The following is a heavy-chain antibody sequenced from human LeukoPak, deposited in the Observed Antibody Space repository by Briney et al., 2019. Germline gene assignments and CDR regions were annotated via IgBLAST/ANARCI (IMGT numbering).Heavy chain of an antibody. CDR1: GGSISSYY. J-gene: IGHJ5*02. Sequence: TSETLSLTCTVSGGSISSYYWSWIRQPPGKGLEWIGYIYYSGSTNYNPSLKSRVTISVDTSKNQFSLKLSSVTAADTAVYYCARLFSFPLRAPFDPWGQGTLVTVSS. D-gene: IGHD3-16*01. CDR3: ARLFSFPLRAPFDP. V-gene: IGHV4-59*01. CDR2: IYYSGST.